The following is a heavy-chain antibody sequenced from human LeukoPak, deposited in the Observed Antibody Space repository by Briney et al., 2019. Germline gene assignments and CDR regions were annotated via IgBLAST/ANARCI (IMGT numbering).Heavy chain of an antibody. CDR3: ARDMLGSSWSDIDY. J-gene: IGHJ4*02. V-gene: IGHV3-21*01. D-gene: IGHD6-13*01. Sequence: AGSLRLSCAASGFTFSSYSMNWVRQAPGKGLEWVSSISSSSSYIYYADSVKGRFIISRDNAKNSLYLQMNSLRAEDTAVYYCARDMLGSSWSDIDYWGQGTLVTVSS. CDR2: ISSSSSYI. CDR1: GFTFSSYS.